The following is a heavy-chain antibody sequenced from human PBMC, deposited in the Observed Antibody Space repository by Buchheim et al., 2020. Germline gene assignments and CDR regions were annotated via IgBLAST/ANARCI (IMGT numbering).Heavy chain of an antibody. V-gene: IGHV3-30*18. J-gene: IGHJ4*02. CDR1: GFTFSSYG. CDR3: AKDREGDTTLVDY. CDR2: ISYDGSNK. D-gene: IGHD2-21*02. Sequence: QVQLVESGGGVVQPGRSLRLSCAASGFTFSSYGMHWVRQAPGKGLEWVAVISYDGSNKYYADSVKGRFTISRDNSKNTLYLQMNSRRAEDTAVYYCAKDREGDTTLVDYWGQRTL.